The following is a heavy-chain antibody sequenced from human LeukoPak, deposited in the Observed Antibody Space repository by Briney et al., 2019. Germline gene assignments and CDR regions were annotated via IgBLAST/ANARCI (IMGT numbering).Heavy chain of an antibody. J-gene: IGHJ4*02. CDR1: GYTFTTHY. V-gene: IGHV1-46*01. Sequence: ASVKVSCKASGYTFTTHYMHWVRQAPGQGLEWMGLINPNGGSTTYAQKFQGRVTMTRDTSTCTVYMELTSLRSEDTAVYYCARAAGDTYGYRYYFDYWGQGTLVAVSS. CDR2: INPNGGST. CDR3: ARAAGDTYGYRYYFDY. D-gene: IGHD5-18*01.